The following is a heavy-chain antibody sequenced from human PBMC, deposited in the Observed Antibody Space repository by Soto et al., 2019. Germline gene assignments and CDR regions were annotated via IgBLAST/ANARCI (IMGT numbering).Heavy chain of an antibody. Sequence: QVQLVESGGGLVKPGGSLRLSCAASGFTFSDYYMSWIRQAPGKGLEWVSYISTVGSTTYYPDSVKGRFTISRDNAKNSLYLQTNSLRAEDTAVYYCATWNYYGSGRPSDFWGQGTLVTVSS. D-gene: IGHD3-10*01. V-gene: IGHV3-11*01. CDR2: ISTVGSTT. CDR1: GFTFSDYY. CDR3: ATWNYYGSGRPSDF. J-gene: IGHJ4*02.